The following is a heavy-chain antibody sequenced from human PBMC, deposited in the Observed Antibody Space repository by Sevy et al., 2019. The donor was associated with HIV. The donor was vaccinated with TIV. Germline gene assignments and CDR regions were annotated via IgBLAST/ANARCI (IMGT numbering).Heavy chain of an antibody. Sequence: GGSLRLSCAASGFTFSSYWMSWVRQAPGKGLEWVANIKQDGSEKYYVDSVKGRFTISRDNAKNSLYLQMNSLRAEDTAVYYCARDSSSSGWYAYFQHWSQGTLVTVSS. CDR1: GFTFSSYW. D-gene: IGHD6-19*01. V-gene: IGHV3-7*01. CDR2: IKQDGSEK. J-gene: IGHJ1*01. CDR3: ARDSSSSGWYAYFQH.